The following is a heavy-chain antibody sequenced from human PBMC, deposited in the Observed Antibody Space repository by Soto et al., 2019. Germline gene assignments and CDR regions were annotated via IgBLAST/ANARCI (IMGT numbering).Heavy chain of an antibody. Sequence: SETLALTCTVSGASISGYYRSWIRQSAGMRLQWLGRFESSGRPSYHPYLGSRVTMSIDTSKHPLSLTLRSVAAADTAVYYSARGGSGSSDHFDHWRPGILVTVAS. CDR3: ARGGSGSSDHFDH. J-gene: IGHJ4*02. D-gene: IGHD6-19*01. CDR2: FESSGRP. CDR1: GASISGYY. V-gene: IGHV4-4*07.